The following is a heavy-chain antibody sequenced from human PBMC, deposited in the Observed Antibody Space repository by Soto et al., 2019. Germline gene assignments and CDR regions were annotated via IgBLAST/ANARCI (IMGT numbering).Heavy chain of an antibody. CDR1: GYTFTSYA. D-gene: IGHD6-13*01. J-gene: IGHJ3*02. Sequence: QVQLVQSGAEVKKPGASVKVSCKASGYTFTSYAMHCVRQAPGQRLEWMGGINAGNGNTKYSRKFQGRVTITRDTSASTAYMELSSLRSEDTAVYYCASSSSWYDAFDIWGQGTMVTVSS. CDR3: ASSSSWYDAFDI. V-gene: IGHV1-3*01. CDR2: INAGNGNT.